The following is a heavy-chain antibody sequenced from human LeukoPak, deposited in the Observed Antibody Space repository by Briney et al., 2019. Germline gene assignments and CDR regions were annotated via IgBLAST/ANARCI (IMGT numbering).Heavy chain of an antibody. J-gene: IGHJ6*02. CDR2: IIPIFGTA. CDR1: GGTFSSYA. Sequence: SVKVSCKASGGTFSSYAISWVRQAPGQGLEWMGVIIPIFGTANYAQKFQGRVTITADESTSTAYMELSSLRSEDTAVYYCARAPVYSSSWRNYYYYGMDVWGQGTTVTVSS. D-gene: IGHD6-13*01. CDR3: ARAPVYSSSWRNYYYYGMDV. V-gene: IGHV1-69*13.